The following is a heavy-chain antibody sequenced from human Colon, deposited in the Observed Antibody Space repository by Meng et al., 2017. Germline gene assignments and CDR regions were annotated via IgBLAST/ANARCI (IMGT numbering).Heavy chain of an antibody. V-gene: IGHV4-4*02. CDR3: AREDGSIGFTPAGQ. D-gene: IGHD1-26*01. CDR2: ISQSGSS. Sequence: QVHLQEWGPGLVKPSGTLSLTCAVSGGSISSTNGWSWIRQPPGKGLEWIGEISQSGSSNYNPSLKSRVTMSLDKSKNHFFLNLSSVSAADTAVYYCAREDGSIGFTPAGQWGQGTLVTVSS. CDR1: GGSISSTNG. J-gene: IGHJ1*01.